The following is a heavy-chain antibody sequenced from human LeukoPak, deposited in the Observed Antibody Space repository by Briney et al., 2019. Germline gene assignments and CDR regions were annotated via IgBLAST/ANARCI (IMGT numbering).Heavy chain of an antibody. CDR1: GFAFKSFA. J-gene: IGHJ5*02. CDR2: IWYDGSNQ. Sequence: GGSLRLSCSASGFAFKSFAMHWVRQAPGKGLEWVAVIWYDGSNQLYADSVKGRFTVSRDNSKNILYLHMNRVRVEDTAVYYCAREAAAGTWFDPWGQGTLVTVSS. D-gene: IGHD6-13*01. CDR3: AREAAAGTWFDP. V-gene: IGHV3-33*01.